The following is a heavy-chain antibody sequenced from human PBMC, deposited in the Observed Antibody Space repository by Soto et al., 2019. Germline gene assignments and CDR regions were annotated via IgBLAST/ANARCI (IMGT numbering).Heavy chain of an antibody. V-gene: IGHV3-23*01. CDR2: ISGSGGST. CDR1: GFTFRSYA. D-gene: IGHD4-17*01. J-gene: IGHJ6*02. Sequence: GGSLIVSCAASGFTFRSYAMSWVRQDPGKGLEWVSAISGSGGSTYYADSVKGRFTISRDNSKNTLYLQMNSLRAEDTAVYYCARGDYGDYYYYGMDVWGQGTTVTVSS. CDR3: ARGDYGDYYYYGMDV.